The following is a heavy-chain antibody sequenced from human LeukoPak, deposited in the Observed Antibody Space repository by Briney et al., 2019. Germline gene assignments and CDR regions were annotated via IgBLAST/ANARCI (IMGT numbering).Heavy chain of an antibody. CDR3: AKVTEGGVDSSSSHYSFDF. V-gene: IGHV3-9*01. Sequence: PGGSLRLSCAASGFTFDDYAMHWVRQAPGKGLEWVSGISWNSGSVDYADSVKGRFTVSRDSAKKNLFLQMNSLAIEDTAFYFCAKVTEGGVDSSSSHYSFDFWGPGTLVTVSS. CDR2: ISWNSGSV. D-gene: IGHD6-6*01. CDR1: GFTFDDYA. J-gene: IGHJ4*02.